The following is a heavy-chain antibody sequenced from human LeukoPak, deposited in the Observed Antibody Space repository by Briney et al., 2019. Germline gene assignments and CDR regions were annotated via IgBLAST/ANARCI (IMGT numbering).Heavy chain of an antibody. D-gene: IGHD6-6*01. CDR2: IWYDGSNK. Sequence: PGGSLRLSCAASGFTFSSYGMHWVRQAPGKGLEWVAVIWYDGSNKYYADSVKGRFTISRDNSKNTLYLQMNSLRAEDTAVYYCARGILPIAAPYYFDYWGQGTLVTVSS. CDR1: GFTFSSYG. V-gene: IGHV3-33*01. CDR3: ARGILPIAAPYYFDY. J-gene: IGHJ4*02.